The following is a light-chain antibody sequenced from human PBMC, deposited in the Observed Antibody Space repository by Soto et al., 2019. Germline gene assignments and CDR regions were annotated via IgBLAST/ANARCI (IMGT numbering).Light chain of an antibody. CDR3: QQYYSNPPLT. CDR2: WAS. J-gene: IGKJ4*01. CDR1: QSVLYSSNNKNY. V-gene: IGKV4-1*01. Sequence: DIVMTQSPDSLAVSLGERATINCKSSQSVLYSSNNKNYLAWYRQRPGQPPKLLIYWASTRESGVPDRFSGSGSGTDFTLTISSLQAEAVAVYYCQQYYSNPPLTFGGGTKVEIK.